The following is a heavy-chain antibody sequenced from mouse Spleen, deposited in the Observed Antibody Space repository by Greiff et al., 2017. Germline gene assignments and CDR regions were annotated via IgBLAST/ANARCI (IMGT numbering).Heavy chain of an antibody. CDR2: ISSGGSYT. Sequence: EVQVVESGGGLVKPGGSLKLSCAASGFTFSSYTMSWVRQTPEKRLEWVATISSGGSYTYYPDSVKGRFTISRDNAKNTLYLQMSSLKSEDTAMYYCTRDQGYYGYWFAYWGQGTLVTVSA. CDR1: GFTFSSYT. CDR3: TRDQGYYGYWFAY. D-gene: IGHD1-2*01. V-gene: IGHV5-6-4*01. J-gene: IGHJ3*01.